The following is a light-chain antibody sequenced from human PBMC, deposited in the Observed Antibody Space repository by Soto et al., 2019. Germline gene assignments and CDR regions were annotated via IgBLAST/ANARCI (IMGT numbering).Light chain of an antibody. Sequence: EIVLTQSPATLCFSGRERATLSCRASQSVSSYLAWYQQKPGQAPRLLIYDASNRATGIPARCSGSGSGTDFTLTISILEPEDFAVYYCQQRSNWPLTFGGGTKVDI. J-gene: IGKJ4*01. CDR3: QQRSNWPLT. CDR2: DAS. V-gene: IGKV3-11*01. CDR1: QSVSSY.